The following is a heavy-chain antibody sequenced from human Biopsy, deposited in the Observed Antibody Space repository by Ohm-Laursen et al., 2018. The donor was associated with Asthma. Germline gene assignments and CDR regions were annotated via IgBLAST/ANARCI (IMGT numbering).Heavy chain of an antibody. Sequence: SVKVSCKSPGGTFNTYVIGWVRQAPGQGLEWMGGINSVFGTTTYPQKFQDRVTTTADDSTSTVYMELSSLRSEDTAVYYCARKAGSCISRTCYSLDFWGQGTLVTVSS. CDR1: GGTFNTYV. J-gene: IGHJ4*02. V-gene: IGHV1-69*13. CDR2: INSVFGTT. D-gene: IGHD2-2*01. CDR3: ARKAGSCISRTCYSLDF.